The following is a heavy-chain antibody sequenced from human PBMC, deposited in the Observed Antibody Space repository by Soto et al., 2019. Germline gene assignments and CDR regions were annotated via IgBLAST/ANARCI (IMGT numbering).Heavy chain of an antibody. Sequence: EVQLLESGGGLVQPGGSLRLSCAGSGFTFSNYAMSWVRQAPGKGLAWVSAISGSGGSTYYADSVKGRFTISRDNSKNTLYLQMNSLRAEDTALYYCANVPVGATGRFDYWGQGTLVTVSS. CDR2: ISGSGGST. V-gene: IGHV3-23*01. CDR1: GFTFSNYA. J-gene: IGHJ4*02. CDR3: ANVPVGATGRFDY. D-gene: IGHD1-26*01.